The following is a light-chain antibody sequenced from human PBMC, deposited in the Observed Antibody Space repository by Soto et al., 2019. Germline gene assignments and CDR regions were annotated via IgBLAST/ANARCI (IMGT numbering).Light chain of an antibody. V-gene: IGKV3-20*01. CDR2: GAS. CDR3: LQCGSAPLT. Sequence: EIGLTQSPGTLSLSPGERATLSCRASQSVSSSHLAWYQQKPGQDPRHLIFGASSRATGIPDRISDSGCGIYFTLTIRRLEREERAVYFCLQCGSAPLTCGGRTKVQLK. J-gene: IGKJ4*01. CDR1: QSVSSSH.